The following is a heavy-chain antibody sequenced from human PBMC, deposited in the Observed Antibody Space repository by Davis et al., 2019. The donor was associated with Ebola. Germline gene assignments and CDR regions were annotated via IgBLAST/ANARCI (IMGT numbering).Heavy chain of an antibody. CDR1: GYTFTSHY. CDR2: INPSGGST. CDR3: ARMCSGGSCYNDAFDM. D-gene: IGHD2-15*01. Sequence: AASVKVSCKASGYTFTSHYMHWVRQAPGQGLEWMGIINPSGGSTSYAQKFQGRVTMTRDTSTSTVYMELTSLRSEDTAVYYCARMCSGGSCYNDAFDMWGQGTMVTVSS. V-gene: IGHV1-46*01. J-gene: IGHJ3*02.